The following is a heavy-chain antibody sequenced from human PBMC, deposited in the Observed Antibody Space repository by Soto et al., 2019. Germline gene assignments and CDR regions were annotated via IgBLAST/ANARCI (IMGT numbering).Heavy chain of an antibody. J-gene: IGHJ4*02. CDR3: ARGYDYDSGGYLFDY. Sequence: SETLSLTCIVSGGSVSSNIYYWTWIRQHPGKGPEWIGHIYYSGSTYYNPSLKSRVTISLDMSKNQFSLKLTSVSAADTAVYYCARGYDYDSGGYLFDYWGQGTLVTVSS. D-gene: IGHD3-22*01. CDR2: IYYSGST. V-gene: IGHV4-31*03. CDR1: GGSVSSNIYY.